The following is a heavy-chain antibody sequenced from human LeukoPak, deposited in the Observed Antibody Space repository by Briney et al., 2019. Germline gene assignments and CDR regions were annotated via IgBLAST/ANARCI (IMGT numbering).Heavy chain of an antibody. D-gene: IGHD3-22*01. J-gene: IGHJ4*02. CDR1: GFSFSSYR. CDR2: VSNSGDYI. V-gene: IGHV3-21*06. CDR3: ASDYDSSGYYYEGYFDY. Sequence: GGSLRLSCAASGFSFSSYRMNWVRQAPGKGLEWVSSVSNSGDYIHYADSVKGRFTISRDNSKNSLYLQMNSLRAEDTAVYYCASDYDSSGYYYEGYFDYWGQGTLVTVSS.